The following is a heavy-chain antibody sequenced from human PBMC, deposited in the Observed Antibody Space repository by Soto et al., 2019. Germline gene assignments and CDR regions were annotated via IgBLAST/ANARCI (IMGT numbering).Heavy chain of an antibody. D-gene: IGHD3-10*01. CDR1: GFTFEDHG. J-gene: IGHJ4*02. CDR3: VRRSGDQQVCDF. Sequence: EVQLVESGGGVARPGGPLRLSCAASGFTFEDHGMSWVRQAPGKGLEWLSDISWDGGTTVYADSVKGRFTVSGNNAKSSLDLQMNSLKPGDTAFYHCVRRSGDQQVCDFWGQGTLVTVSS. CDR2: ISWDGGTT. V-gene: IGHV3-20*01.